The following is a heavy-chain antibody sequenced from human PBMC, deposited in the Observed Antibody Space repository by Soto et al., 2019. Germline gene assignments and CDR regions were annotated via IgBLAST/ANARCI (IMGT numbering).Heavy chain of an antibody. Sequence: SETLSLTCTVSGVSVSSGDYYWSWIRQPPGKVLEWIGNIYYSGNTYYNPSLKSRVIISVDTSKNQFSLKLTSVTAADTAVYYCARVDSSTWNWVLDYWGRGILVTVSS. CDR3: ARVDSSTWNWVLDY. CDR1: GVSVSSGDYY. V-gene: IGHV4-30-4*01. J-gene: IGHJ4*01. D-gene: IGHD6-6*01. CDR2: IYYSGNT.